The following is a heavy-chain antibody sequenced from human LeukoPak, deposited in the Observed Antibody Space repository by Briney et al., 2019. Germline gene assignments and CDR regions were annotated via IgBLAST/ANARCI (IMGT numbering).Heavy chain of an antibody. Sequence: GGSLRLSCAASGFTFSDYYMSWIRQAPGKGLEWVSYISSSGSTIYYADSVKGRFTISRDNAKNSLYLQMNSLRAEDTALYYCARDGGTTVVTPRRDYYYYYMDVWGKGTTVTVSS. CDR3: ARDGGTTVVTPRRDYYYYYMDV. J-gene: IGHJ6*03. V-gene: IGHV3-11*01. CDR2: ISSSGSTI. CDR1: GFTFSDYY. D-gene: IGHD4-23*01.